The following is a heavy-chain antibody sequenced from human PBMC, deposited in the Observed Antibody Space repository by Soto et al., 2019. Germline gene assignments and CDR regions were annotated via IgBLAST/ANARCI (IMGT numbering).Heavy chain of an antibody. CDR1: GYTFTTYG. V-gene: IGHV1-18*04. J-gene: IGHJ4*02. CDR2: ISPSKGDT. CDR3: ARTPRAQMIVLEAATRFDY. D-gene: IGHD2-15*01. Sequence: VQLVQSGAEVKRPGASLKVSCKASGYTFTTYGFNWVRQAPGRGLEWMGWISPSKGDTNYAQKFRGRVTLTTDTSTSTAYMELRSLTSDDTAVYYCARTPRAQMIVLEAATRFDYWGQGTLVTVSS.